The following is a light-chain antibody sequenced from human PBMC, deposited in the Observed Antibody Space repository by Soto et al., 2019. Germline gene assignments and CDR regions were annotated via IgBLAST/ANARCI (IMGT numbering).Light chain of an antibody. CDR3: QQSYSTPLV. CDR2: AAS. J-gene: IGKJ5*01. V-gene: IGKV1-39*01. Sequence: DIQMTQSPSSLSASVGDRVTIPCRASQSISSYLNWNQQKPGKAPQLLIYAASSLQSGVPARFTGSGSGTDFALTISGLQAEDFATYYCQQSYSTPLVFGQGTRLQIK. CDR1: QSISSY.